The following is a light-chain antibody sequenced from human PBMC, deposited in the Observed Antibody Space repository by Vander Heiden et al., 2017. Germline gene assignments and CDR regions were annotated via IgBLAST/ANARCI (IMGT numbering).Light chain of an antibody. CDR3: SSYAGRNNLV. J-gene: IGLJ2*01. Sequence: SALTHPPSPSGSPGRSVTISCTGTSSDVGGYYYVSWYQQHPGKAPKLMIYDVNKRPSGVPDRFSGSKSGNTASLTVSGLQAEDEADYYCSSYAGRNNLVFGGGTKLTVL. CDR1: SSDVGGYYY. V-gene: IGLV2-8*01. CDR2: DVN.